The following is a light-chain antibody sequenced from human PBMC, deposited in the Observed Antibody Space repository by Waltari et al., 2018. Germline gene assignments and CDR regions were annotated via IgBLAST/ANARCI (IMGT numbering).Light chain of an antibody. CDR3: QHYVRLPVT. J-gene: IGKJ1*01. CDR2: GAS. V-gene: IGKV3-20*01. Sequence: EIVLTQSPVTLSMSPGERATLSCWASQSVGRALAWYQQKPGQAPRLLIYGASIRAAGIPDRFSGSGSGTDFSLTINRLEAEDFTVYYCQHYVRLPVTFGQGTKVELK. CDR1: QSVGRA.